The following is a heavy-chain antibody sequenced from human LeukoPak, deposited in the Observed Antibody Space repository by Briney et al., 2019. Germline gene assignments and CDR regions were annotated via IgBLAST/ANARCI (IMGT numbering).Heavy chain of an antibody. CDR2: ISPTESTI. J-gene: IGHJ4*02. CDR1: GFIFSSYE. CDR3: ARGRITMVRGVTYYFDY. V-gene: IGHV3-48*03. Sequence: GGSLRLSCAASGFIFSSYEMNWVRQAPGKGPEWVSYISPTESTIYYADSVKGRFTVSRDNAKNSLYLQMNSLRAEDTAVYYCARGRITMVRGVTYYFDYWGQGTLVTVSS. D-gene: IGHD3-10*01.